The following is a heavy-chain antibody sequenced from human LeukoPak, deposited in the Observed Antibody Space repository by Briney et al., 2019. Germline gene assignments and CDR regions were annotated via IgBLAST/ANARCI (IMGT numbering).Heavy chain of an antibody. Sequence: SETLSLTCAVYGGSFSGYYWSWIRQPPGKGLEWIGEINHSGSTNYNPSLKSRVTISVDTSMNQFSPKLSSVTAADTAVYYCAGNLWFGGAFDIWGQGTMVTVSS. CDR3: AGNLWFGGAFDI. CDR2: INHSGST. CDR1: GGSFSGYY. J-gene: IGHJ3*02. V-gene: IGHV4-34*01. D-gene: IGHD3-10*01.